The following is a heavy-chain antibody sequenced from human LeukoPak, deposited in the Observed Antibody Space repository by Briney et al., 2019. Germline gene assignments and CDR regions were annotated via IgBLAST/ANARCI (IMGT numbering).Heavy chain of an antibody. CDR2: VHYNGYT. D-gene: IGHD5-24*01. V-gene: IGHV4-59*08. CDR3: VRSPQMVTLDS. J-gene: IGHJ5*01. CDR1: GGSLSGYY. Sequence: SSETLSLTCTVSGGSLSGYYWNWIRQSPGKGLEWIGYVHYNGYTIYHPSRRSRITISADTSKNQFSLNLKSVTAADTALYYCVRSPQMVTLDSWGHGTLIIVSS.